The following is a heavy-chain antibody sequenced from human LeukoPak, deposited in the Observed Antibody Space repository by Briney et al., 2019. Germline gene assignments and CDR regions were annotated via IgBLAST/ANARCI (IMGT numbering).Heavy chain of an antibody. CDR3: ARIITSGYYYFDY. Sequence: PSETLSLTCSVSGYSITSANYWGWIRQPPGKGLEWIGSIYHSGDTYYNPSPKSRVTISVDTSKSQFSLKLSSVTAADTAVYYCARIITSGYYYFDYWGQGTLVTVSS. V-gene: IGHV4-38-2*01. CDR1: GYSITSANY. CDR2: IYHSGDT. D-gene: IGHD5-12*01. J-gene: IGHJ4*02.